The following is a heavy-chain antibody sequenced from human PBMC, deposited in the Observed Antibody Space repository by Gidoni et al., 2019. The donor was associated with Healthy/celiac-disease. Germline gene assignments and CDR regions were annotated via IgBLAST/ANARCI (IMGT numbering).Heavy chain of an antibody. D-gene: IGHD1-7*01. CDR2: IAYDGSNK. J-gene: IGHJ3*02. CDR3: ARGMTGTHAPGAFEI. Sequence: QVQLVESGGGVVQPGRSLRLSCAASGVTVRSYAMHWVRQATSKGLEWVAVIAYDGSNKYYADAGKCRFTISRDNSKNTLYRQMNSLRAEDTAVYYCARGMTGTHAPGAFEIWGQGTMVTVSS. V-gene: IGHV3-30-3*01. CDR1: GVTVRSYA.